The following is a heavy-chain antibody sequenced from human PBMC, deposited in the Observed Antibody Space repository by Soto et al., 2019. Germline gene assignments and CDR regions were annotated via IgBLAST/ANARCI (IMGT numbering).Heavy chain of an antibody. CDR1: GGSFSGYY. Sequence: SETLSLTCAVYGGSFSGYYWSWIRQPPGKGLEWIGEINHSGSTNYNPSLKSRVTISVDTSKNQFSLKLTSVTAADTAVYYCERGSWVTGTIYFDYWGQGTLVTVSS. CDR2: INHSGST. D-gene: IGHD7-27*01. J-gene: IGHJ4*02. V-gene: IGHV4-34*01. CDR3: ERGSWVTGTIYFDY.